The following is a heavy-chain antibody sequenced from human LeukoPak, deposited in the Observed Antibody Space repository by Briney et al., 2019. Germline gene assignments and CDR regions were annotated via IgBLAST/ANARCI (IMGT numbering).Heavy chain of an antibody. V-gene: IGHV4-59*01. CDR3: ARAIFGVVIIPPPYYTDV. J-gene: IGHJ6*03. CDR2: IYYSGST. CDR1: GGSISSYY. Sequence: SETLSLTCTVSGGSISSYYWSWIRQPPGKGLEWIGYIYYSGSTNYNPSLKSRVTISVDTSKNQFSLKLSSVTAADTAVYYCARAIFGVVIIPPPYYTDVWGKGTTVTVSS. D-gene: IGHD3-3*01.